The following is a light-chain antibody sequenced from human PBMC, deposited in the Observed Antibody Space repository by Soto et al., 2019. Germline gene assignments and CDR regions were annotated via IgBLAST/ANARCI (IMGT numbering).Light chain of an antibody. V-gene: IGKV3-11*01. CDR2: DAS. Sequence: EIVLTQSPATLSLSPGERATLSCRASQSVSSYLAWYQQKPGQAPRLLIYDASSRATGIPARFSGSGSGADFTLTISSLEPEDFAVYYCQQRSNWRFTFGPRTKVEIK. J-gene: IGKJ3*01. CDR1: QSVSSY. CDR3: QQRSNWRFT.